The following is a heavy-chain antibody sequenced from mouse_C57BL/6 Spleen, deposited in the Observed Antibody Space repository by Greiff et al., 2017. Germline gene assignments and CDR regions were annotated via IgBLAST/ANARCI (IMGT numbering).Heavy chain of an antibody. Sequence: EVHLVESGGGLVQPGGSLSLSCAASGFTFTDYYMSWVRQPPGKALEWLGFIRNKANGYTTEYSASVKGRFTISRDNSQSILYLQMNALRAEDSATYYCARYEGSSSYAMDYWGQGTSVTVSS. CDR1: GFTFTDYY. CDR3: ARYEGSSSYAMDY. CDR2: IRNKANGYTT. J-gene: IGHJ4*01. V-gene: IGHV7-3*01. D-gene: IGHD1-1*01.